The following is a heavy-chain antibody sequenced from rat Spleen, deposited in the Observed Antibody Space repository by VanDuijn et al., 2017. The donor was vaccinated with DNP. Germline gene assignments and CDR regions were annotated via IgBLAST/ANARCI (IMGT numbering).Heavy chain of an antibody. Sequence: EVQLVESGGGLVQPGRSLKLSCAASGFTFSNYGMAWVRQTPTKGLEWVASISYNGGSPYYRDSVKGRFTISRDNAQSTLYLQMDSLRSEDTATYYCTRINYGGYPSYVMDAWGQGTSVTVSS. CDR3: TRINYGGYPSYVMDA. CDR2: ISYNGGSP. J-gene: IGHJ4*01. V-gene: IGHV5-29*01. D-gene: IGHD1-11*01. CDR1: GFTFSNYG.